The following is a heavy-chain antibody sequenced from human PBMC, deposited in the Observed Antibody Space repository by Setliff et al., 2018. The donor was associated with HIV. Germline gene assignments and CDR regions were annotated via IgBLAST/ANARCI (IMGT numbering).Heavy chain of an antibody. D-gene: IGHD3-10*01. Sequence: PSETLSLTCTVSGGSISSYYWSWIRQPPGKGLEWIGYIYYSGSTNYNPSLKSRVTISVDTSKNQFSLKLSSVTAADTAVYYCARGVAERRIWFGELSLYYFDYWG. V-gene: IGHV4-59*01. J-gene: IGHJ4*01. CDR3: ARGVAERRIWFGELSLYYFDY. CDR1: GGSISSYY. CDR2: IYYSGST.